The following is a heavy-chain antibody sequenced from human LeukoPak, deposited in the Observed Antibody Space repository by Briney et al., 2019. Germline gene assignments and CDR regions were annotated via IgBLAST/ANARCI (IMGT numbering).Heavy chain of an antibody. CDR2: IIPIFGTA. CDR3: ARESVGSSGSYRFDY. Sequence: SVTVSCTASGGTFSSYAISWVRQAPGQGLEWMGGIIPIFGTANYAQKFQGRVTITADESTSTAYMELSSLRSEDTAVYYCARESVGSSGSYRFDYWGQGTLVTVSS. V-gene: IGHV1-69*13. CDR1: GGTFSSYA. D-gene: IGHD3-10*01. J-gene: IGHJ4*02.